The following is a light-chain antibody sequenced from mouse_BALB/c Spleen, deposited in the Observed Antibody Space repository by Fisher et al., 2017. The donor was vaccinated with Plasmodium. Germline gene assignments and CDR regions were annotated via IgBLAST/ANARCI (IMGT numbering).Light chain of an antibody. CDR2: KVS. V-gene: IGKV1-110*01. CDR3: WQGTHFPFT. CDR1: QSLVHSNGNTY. J-gene: IGKJ4*01. Sequence: DIVITQTPLSLPGSLGDQASISCRSSQSLVHSNGNTYLHWYLQKPGQSPKLLIYKVSNRSSGVPDRFTCSGSGTDFTLKISRVEAEDLGVYYCWQGTHFPFTFGSGTKLEIK.